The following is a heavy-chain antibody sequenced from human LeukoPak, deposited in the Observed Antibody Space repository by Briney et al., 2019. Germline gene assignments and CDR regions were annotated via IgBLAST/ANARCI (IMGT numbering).Heavy chain of an antibody. CDR1: GGSISSYY. V-gene: IGHV4-59*01. D-gene: IGHD5-18*01. J-gene: IGHJ5*02. CDR3: ARGGRGAMVLNWFDT. Sequence: SETLSLTCTVSGGSISSYYWSWIRQPPGKGLEWIGYIYYSGSTDYTPSLKSRVTISVDTSKNQFSLRLSSVTAADTAVYYCARGGRGAMVLNWFDTWGQGTLSPSPQ. CDR2: IYYSGST.